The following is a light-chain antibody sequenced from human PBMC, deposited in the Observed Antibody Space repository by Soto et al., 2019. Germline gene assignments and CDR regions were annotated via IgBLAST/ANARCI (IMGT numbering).Light chain of an antibody. Sequence: QSVLTQPASVSGSPGQSITISCTGTSSDVGNYKYVSWYQQHPGKAPKLMIYEVSNRPSGVSNRFSGSKSGNTASLTISGLQAEDETDYYCFSYTSTGTYRFATGPKVTVL. V-gene: IGLV2-14*01. J-gene: IGLJ1*01. CDR2: EVS. CDR1: SSDVGNYKY. CDR3: FSYTSTGTYR.